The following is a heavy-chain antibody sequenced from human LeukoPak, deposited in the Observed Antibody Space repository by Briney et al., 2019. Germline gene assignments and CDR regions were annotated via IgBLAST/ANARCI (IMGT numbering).Heavy chain of an antibody. J-gene: IGHJ4*02. CDR3: AREHYDFWSGYSKSNDY. D-gene: IGHD3-3*01. Sequence: PGGSLRLSCAASGFTFSSYWMHWVRQAPGKGLVWVSRINSDGSSTSYADSVKGRFTISRDNAKNTLYLQMNSLRAEDTAVYYCAREHYDFWSGYSKSNDYWGQETLVTVSS. V-gene: IGHV3-74*01. CDR2: INSDGSST. CDR1: GFTFSSYW.